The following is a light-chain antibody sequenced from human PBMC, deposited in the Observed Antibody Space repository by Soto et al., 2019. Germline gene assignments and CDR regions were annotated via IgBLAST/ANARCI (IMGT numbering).Light chain of an antibody. V-gene: IGLV2-14*01. J-gene: IGLJ1*01. CDR3: TSPTPGSLYV. Sequence: QSVLTQSPSASGSPGQSVTISCTGTSSDIGGYDSVSWYQQHPGKAPKVMIYDVSNRPSGVSNRLSGSKSGNTASLTISGLQAEDEADYFCTSPTPGSLYVFGTGTKVTVL. CDR2: DVS. CDR1: SSDIGGYDS.